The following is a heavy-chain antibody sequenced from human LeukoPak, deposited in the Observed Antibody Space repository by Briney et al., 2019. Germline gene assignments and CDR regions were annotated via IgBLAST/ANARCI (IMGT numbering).Heavy chain of an antibody. CDR2: TYDGGRG. D-gene: IGHD4-17*01. CDR1: GGYVSSSL. CDR3: ARLWRPHDYDNWFDH. J-gene: IGHJ5*02. V-gene: IGHV4-59*02. Sequence: SETLSLTCTVSGGYVSSSLWTWIRQAPGKGRDLIGFTYDGGRGNYKPSLRGRVDISLDTSNNRYSLRLTSVTAADTGVYYCARLWRPHDYDNWFDHWGQGILVTVSS.